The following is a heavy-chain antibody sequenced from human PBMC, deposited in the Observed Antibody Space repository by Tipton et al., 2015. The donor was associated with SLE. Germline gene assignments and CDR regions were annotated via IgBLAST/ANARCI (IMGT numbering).Heavy chain of an antibody. D-gene: IGHD5-12*01. CDR2: VSHSGST. CDR3: ARGGGYDRIDY. Sequence: TLSLTCAVCGGSFRGYYWSWIRQPPGKGLEWIGEVSHSGSTNYNPSLKSRVTISVDTSKNQFSLKLSSVTAADTAVYYFARGGGYDRIDYWGQGTLVTVSS. V-gene: IGHV4-34*01. CDR1: GGSFRGYY. J-gene: IGHJ4*02.